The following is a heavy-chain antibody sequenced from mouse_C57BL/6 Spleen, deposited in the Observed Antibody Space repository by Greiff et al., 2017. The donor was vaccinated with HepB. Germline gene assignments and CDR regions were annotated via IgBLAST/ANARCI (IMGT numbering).Heavy chain of an antibody. J-gene: IGHJ4*01. CDR1: GYSFTDYN. Sequence: EVKLMESGPELVKPGASVKISCKASGYSFTDYNMNWVKQSNGKSLEWIGVINPNYGTTSYNQKFKGKATLTVDQSSSTAYMQLNSLTSEDSAVYYGARLLITTVVAKDYAMDYWGQGTSVTVSS. D-gene: IGHD1-1*01. V-gene: IGHV1-39*01. CDR3: ARLLITTVVAKDYAMDY. CDR2: INPNYGTT.